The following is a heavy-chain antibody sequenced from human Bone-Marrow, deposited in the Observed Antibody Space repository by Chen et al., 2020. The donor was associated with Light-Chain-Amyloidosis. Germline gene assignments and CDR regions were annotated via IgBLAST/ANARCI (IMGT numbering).Heavy chain of an antibody. V-gene: IGHV1-69*01. CDR2: IMPVFGTP. Sequence: QVQLVQSGAAVKKPGSSVKVSCEASGGTFSTYATSWVRQGPGQGLEWMGGIMPVFGTPYYARKCQGRLAISADESTSTAYMELRSLTFEDTAVYYCARNHSSAWATYYYGLDVWGQGTTVTVSS. J-gene: IGHJ6*02. D-gene: IGHD3-10*01. CDR3: ARNHSSAWATYYYGLDV. CDR1: GGTFSTYA.